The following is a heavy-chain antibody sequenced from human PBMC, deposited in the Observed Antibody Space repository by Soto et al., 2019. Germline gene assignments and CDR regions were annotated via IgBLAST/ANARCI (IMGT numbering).Heavy chain of an antibody. CDR1: GGSISSYY. V-gene: IGHV4-59*01. CDR3: ARARADSAGSSLGRRLDV. CDR2: IYYSGST. Sequence: SETLSLTCTVSGGSISSYYWSWIRQPPGKGLEWIGYIYYSGSTNYNPSLKSRVTMSIDSSKTQFSLNLTSVTAADSAIYYCARARADSAGSSLGRRLDVWGQGTTVTVSS. J-gene: IGHJ6*02. D-gene: IGHD3-10*01.